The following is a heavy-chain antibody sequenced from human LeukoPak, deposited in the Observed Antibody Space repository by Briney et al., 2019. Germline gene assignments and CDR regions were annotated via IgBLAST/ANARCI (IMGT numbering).Heavy chain of an antibody. CDR1: GYSFTGYY. V-gene: IGHV1-2*02. CDR2: INPNTGGT. Sequence: ASVKVSCKASGYSFTGYYLHWVRQAPGQGLEWMGWINPNTGGTNYAQKFQGRVTMTRDTSISTAYMELSRLRSDDTAVYYCARAGSPFTYYGSGSYSSDYYYYMDVWGKGTTVTVSS. D-gene: IGHD3-10*01. J-gene: IGHJ6*03. CDR3: ARAGSPFTYYGSGSYSSDYYYYMDV.